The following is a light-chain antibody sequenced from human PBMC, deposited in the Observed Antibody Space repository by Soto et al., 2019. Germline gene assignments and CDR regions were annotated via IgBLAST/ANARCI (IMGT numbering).Light chain of an antibody. CDR2: GAS. J-gene: IGKJ4*01. CDR1: HSVDSN. Sequence: EIVMTQSPGTLSVSTGQGATLSCRASHSVDSNLAWYQQRPGQAPRLLIFGASTRPTGIPDRFSGSGSGTEFTLTISSLQSEDFAVYYCQQYDKWPLTSGGGTKMEIK. CDR3: QQYDKWPLT. V-gene: IGKV3D-15*01.